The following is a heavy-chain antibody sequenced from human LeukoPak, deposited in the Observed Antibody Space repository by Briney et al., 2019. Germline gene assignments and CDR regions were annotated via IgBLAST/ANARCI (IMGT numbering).Heavy chain of an antibody. J-gene: IGHJ5*02. V-gene: IGHV4-30-2*01. CDR3: ARGTERASWFDP. CDR1: GGSISSGGYS. Sequence: KTSQTLSLTCAVSGGSISSGGYSWSWIRQPPGKGLEWIGYIYHSGSTYYSPSLKSRVTISVDRSKNQFSLKLSSETAADTAVYYCARGTERASWFDPWGQGTLVTVSS. CDR2: IYHSGST. D-gene: IGHD1-1*01.